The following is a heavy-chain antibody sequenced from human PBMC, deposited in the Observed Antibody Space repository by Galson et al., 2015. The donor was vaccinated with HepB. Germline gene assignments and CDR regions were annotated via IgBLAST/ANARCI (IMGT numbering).Heavy chain of an antibody. CDR3: ARVDASIFGVALDY. D-gene: IGHD3-3*01. Sequence: SVKVSCKASADTFSGYYLHWVQQAPGQGLEWMGWINPNSGGTKYAQNFQGRVTMTRDTSITTVYMELNSLTFDDTAVYYCARVDASIFGVALDYWGQGTLVTVSS. CDR1: ADTFSGYY. V-gene: IGHV1-2*02. CDR2: INPNSGGT. J-gene: IGHJ4*02.